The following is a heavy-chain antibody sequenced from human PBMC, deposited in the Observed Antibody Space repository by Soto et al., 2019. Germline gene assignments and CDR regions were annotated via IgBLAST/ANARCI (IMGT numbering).Heavy chain of an antibody. CDR3: ARGFYDTGGYSSPFDI. V-gene: IGHV4-61*08. D-gene: IGHD3-22*01. CDR2: MYYTGST. CDR1: GGSISSGGYY. Sequence: SETLSLTCTVSGGSISSGGYYWNWIRQPPGKRLEWIGYMYYTGSTRYNPSLGSRVTFSVDASKNQFSLNLSSVTAADTAVYYCARGFYDTGGYSSPFDIWGQGILVTVSS. J-gene: IGHJ5*02.